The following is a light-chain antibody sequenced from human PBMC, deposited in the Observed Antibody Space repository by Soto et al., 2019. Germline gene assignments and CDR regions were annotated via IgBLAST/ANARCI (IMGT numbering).Light chain of an antibody. Sequence: SYELTQPPSVSVSPGQTASITCSGDKLGDKYACWYQQKPGQSPVLVIYQDSKRPSGIPERFSGSNSGNTATLTISGTQAMDEADYYCQAWAISTGVFGGRTKLTVL. V-gene: IGLV3-1*01. CDR2: QDS. CDR1: KLGDKY. CDR3: QAWAISTGV. J-gene: IGLJ2*01.